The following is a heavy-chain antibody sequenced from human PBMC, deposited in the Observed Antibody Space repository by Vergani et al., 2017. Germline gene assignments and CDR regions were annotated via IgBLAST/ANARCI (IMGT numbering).Heavy chain of an antibody. CDR3: ARDPQQQLAYYYYCYGMDV. J-gene: IGHJ6*02. D-gene: IGHD6-13*01. CDR2: ISAYNGNT. V-gene: IGHV1-18*01. CDR1: GYTFTSYG. Sequence: QVQLVQSGAEVKMPGASVKVSCKASGYTFTSYGISWVRQAPGQGLGWMGWISAYNGNTNYAQKLQGRVTMTTDTSTSTAYMELRSLRSDDTAVYYWARDPQQQLAYYYYCYGMDVWGQGTTVTVSS.